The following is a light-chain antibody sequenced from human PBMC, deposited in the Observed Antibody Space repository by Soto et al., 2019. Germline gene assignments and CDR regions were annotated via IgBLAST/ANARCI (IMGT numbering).Light chain of an antibody. J-gene: IGLJ1*01. CDR1: SGDIGSYNR. CDR2: EVT. CDR3: CSYTNTNTRACV. Sequence: QSALTQPASVSGSPGQSITISCTGTSGDIGSYNRVSWYQQHPGKAPKLIIYEVTDRPSGVSNRFSGSKSGNTASLTISGLQAEDEAEYYCCSYTNTNTRACVFGTGTKLTVL. V-gene: IGLV2-14*01.